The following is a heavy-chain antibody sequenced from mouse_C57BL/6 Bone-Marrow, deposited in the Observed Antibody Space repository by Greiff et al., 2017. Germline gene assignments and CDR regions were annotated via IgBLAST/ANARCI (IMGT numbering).Heavy chain of an antibody. V-gene: IGHV1-80*01. J-gene: IGHJ1*03. Sequence: VQLQPSGAELVKPGASVKISCKASGYAFSSYWMNWVKQRPGQGLEWIGQIYPGDGDTNYNGQFNGKAPLTADKSSSTAYMQLSSLTSEVSAVYFCARGKGYDGYYGDVWGTGTTVTVSS. CDR1: GYAFSSYW. CDR3: ARGKGYDGYYGDV. CDR2: IYPGDGDT. D-gene: IGHD2-3*01.